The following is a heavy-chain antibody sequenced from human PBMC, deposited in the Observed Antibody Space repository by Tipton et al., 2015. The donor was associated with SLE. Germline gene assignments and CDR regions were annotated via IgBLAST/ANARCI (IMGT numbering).Heavy chain of an antibody. Sequence: TLSLTCTVSGGSISSYFWSWIRQPPGKGLEWIGYTNNNGNTNYNPSLKSRVTTSVDTSKNQLSLKLSSVTAADTAVYYCARGRQGMEVFTMDVWGPGTTVTVSS. D-gene: IGHD1-14*01. CDR3: ARGRQGMEVFTMDV. J-gene: IGHJ6*02. CDR2: TNNNGNT. CDR1: GGSISSYF. V-gene: IGHV4-59*01.